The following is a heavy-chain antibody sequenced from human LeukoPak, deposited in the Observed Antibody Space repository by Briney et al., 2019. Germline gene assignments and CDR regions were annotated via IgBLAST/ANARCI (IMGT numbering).Heavy chain of an antibody. D-gene: IGHD4-23*01. V-gene: IGHV1-69*13. J-gene: IGHJ6*02. Sequence: SVKVSCKASGGTFSSYAISWVRQAPGQWLEWMGGIIPIFGTANYAQKFQGRVTITADESTSTAYMELSSLRSEDTAVYYCARGGLRYGGTSAYYYYGMDVWGQGTTVTVSS. CDR1: GGTFSSYA. CDR3: ARGGLRYGGTSAYYYYGMDV. CDR2: IIPIFGTA.